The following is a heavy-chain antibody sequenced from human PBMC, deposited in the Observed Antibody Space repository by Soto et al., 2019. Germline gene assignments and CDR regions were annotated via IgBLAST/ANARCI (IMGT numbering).Heavy chain of an antibody. J-gene: IGHJ5*02. V-gene: IGHV4-31*02. Sequence: WTWIRQHPGKGLEWIGNVDYSGNTYYNPSLKSRVTISVDTSNNQFSLKLSSVTAADTAVYYCARDLYYYGSGSYYPYNWFDPWGQGTLVTVSS. D-gene: IGHD3-10*01. CDR3: ARDLYYYGSGSYYPYNWFDP. CDR2: VDYSGNT.